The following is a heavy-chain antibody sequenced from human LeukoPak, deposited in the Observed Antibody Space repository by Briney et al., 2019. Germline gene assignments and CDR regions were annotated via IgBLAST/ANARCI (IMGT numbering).Heavy chain of an antibody. CDR2: ISSSSSYI. CDR1: GFTFRSHA. D-gene: IGHD3-10*01. Sequence: GGSLRLSCVGSGFTFRSHAMSWVRQAPGKGLEWVSSISSSSSYIYYADSVKGRFTISRDNAKNSLYLQMNSLRAEDTAVYYCARERYGSGSYSVDFDYWGQGTLVTVSS. CDR3: ARERYGSGSYSVDFDY. V-gene: IGHV3-21*01. J-gene: IGHJ4*02.